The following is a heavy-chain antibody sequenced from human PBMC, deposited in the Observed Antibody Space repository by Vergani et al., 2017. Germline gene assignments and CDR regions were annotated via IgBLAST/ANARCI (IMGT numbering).Heavy chain of an antibody. J-gene: IGHJ4*02. CDR3: AKGYYDSLLGFDY. D-gene: IGHD3-22*01. V-gene: IGHV3-30*02. CDR1: GFTFSSYG. Sequence: VQLVESGGDLVQPGRSLRLSCAASGFTFSSYGMHWVRQAPGKGLEWVAFIRYDGSNKYYADSVKGRFTISRDNSKNTLYLQMNSLRAEDTAVYYCAKGYYDSLLGFDYWGQGTLVTVSS. CDR2: IRYDGSNK.